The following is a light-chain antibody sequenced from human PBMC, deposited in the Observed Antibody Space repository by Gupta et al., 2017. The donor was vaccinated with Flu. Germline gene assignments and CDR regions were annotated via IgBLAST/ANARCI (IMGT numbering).Light chain of an antibody. J-gene: IGKJ1*01. V-gene: IGKV4-1*01. CDR3: QQDDSTPLT. Sequence: DIVMTQSPDSLAVSLGERATINCKSSQSVLYSSNNKNYLAWYQQKPGQPPKLLIYWASTRESGVPDRFSGRGSGTDFTLTVSSLQAEDVAVYYCQQDDSTPLTFGQGTKVENK. CDR1: QSVLYSSNNKNY. CDR2: WAS.